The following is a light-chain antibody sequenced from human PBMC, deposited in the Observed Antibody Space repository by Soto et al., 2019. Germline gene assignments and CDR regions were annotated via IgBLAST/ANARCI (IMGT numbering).Light chain of an antibody. CDR1: QSVSNY. CDR2: DAS. V-gene: IGKV3-11*01. J-gene: IGKJ5*01. CDR3: QHGTTSIT. Sequence: EIVLTQSPATLSLSPGERATLSCRASQSVSNYLAWYQQKPGQAPRLLIYDASNRATRIPARFSGSGSGTDFTPTIRGLDAEDFVVYYWQHGTTSITFGQGTRLEIK.